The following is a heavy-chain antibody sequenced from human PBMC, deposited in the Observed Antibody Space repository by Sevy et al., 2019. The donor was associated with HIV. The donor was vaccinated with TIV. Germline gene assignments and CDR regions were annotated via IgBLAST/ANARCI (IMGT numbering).Heavy chain of an antibody. V-gene: IGHV3-21*01. J-gene: IGHJ3*02. CDR2: ISSSSSYI. CDR1: GFTFSSYS. D-gene: IGHD3-22*01. Sequence: GGPLRLSCAASGFTFSSYSMNWVRQAPGKGLEWVSSISSSSSYIYYADSVKGRFTISRDNAKNSLYLQMNSLRAEDTAGYYCARGGSCYYYDSSGYDAFDIWGQGTMVTVSS. CDR3: ARGGSCYYYDSSGYDAFDI.